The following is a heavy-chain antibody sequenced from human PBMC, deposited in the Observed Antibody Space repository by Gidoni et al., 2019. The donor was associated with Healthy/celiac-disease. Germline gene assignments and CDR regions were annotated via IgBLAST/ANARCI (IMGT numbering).Heavy chain of an antibody. J-gene: IGHJ2*01. V-gene: IGHV3-23*01. D-gene: IGHD6-19*01. CDR3: AKEGSSGWYVFWYFDL. CDR2: ISGSGGST. Sequence: EVQLLESGGGLVQPGGSLRLSCAASGFTFSSSAMSWVRQAPGKGLEWVSAISGSGGSTYYADSVKGRFTISRDNSKNTLYLQMNSLRAEDTAVYYCAKEGSSGWYVFWYFDLWGRGTLVTVSS. CDR1: GFTFSSSA.